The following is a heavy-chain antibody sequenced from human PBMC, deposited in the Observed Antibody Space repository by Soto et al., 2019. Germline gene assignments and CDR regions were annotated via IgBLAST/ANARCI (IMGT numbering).Heavy chain of an antibody. CDR1: GGTFSSYA. J-gene: IGHJ6*02. CDR3: ARPRYDFWSGYSGGGVVYGMDV. D-gene: IGHD3-3*01. CDR2: IIPIFGTA. Sequence: QVQLVQSGAEVKKPGSSVKVSCKASGGTFSSYAISWVRQAPGQGLEWMGGIIPIFGTANYAQKFQGRVTITADESTSTAYMELSSLRSEDTAVYYCARPRYDFWSGYSGGGVVYGMDVWGQGTTVTVSS. V-gene: IGHV1-69*01.